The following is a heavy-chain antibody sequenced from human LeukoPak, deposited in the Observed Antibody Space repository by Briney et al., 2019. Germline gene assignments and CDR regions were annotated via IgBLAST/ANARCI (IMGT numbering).Heavy chain of an antibody. J-gene: IGHJ4*02. D-gene: IGHD1-26*01. CDR3: ASYVSPMGGSYHVPPVR. CDR2: ISGSGGST. Sequence: GGSLRLSCAASGFTFSSYAMSWVRQAPGKGLEWVSAISGSGGSTYYADSVKGRFTISRDNSKNTLYLQMNSLRAEDTAVYYCASYVSPMGGSYHVPPVRWGQGTLVTVSS. V-gene: IGHV3-23*01. CDR1: GFTFSSYA.